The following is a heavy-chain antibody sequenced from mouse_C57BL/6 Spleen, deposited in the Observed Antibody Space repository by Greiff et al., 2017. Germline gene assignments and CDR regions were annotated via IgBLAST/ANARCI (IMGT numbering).Heavy chain of an antibody. J-gene: IGHJ1*03. CDR2: INPNNGGT. CDR3: ARRGSNYDYDRYFDV. Sequence: EVKLQQSGPELVKPGASVKISCKASGYTFTDYYMNWVKQSHGKSLEWIGDINPNNGGTSYNQKFKGKATLTVDKSSSTAYMELRSLTSEDSAVYYCARRGSNYDYDRYFDVWGTGTTVTVSS. V-gene: IGHV1-26*01. CDR1: GYTFTDYY. D-gene: IGHD2-4*01.